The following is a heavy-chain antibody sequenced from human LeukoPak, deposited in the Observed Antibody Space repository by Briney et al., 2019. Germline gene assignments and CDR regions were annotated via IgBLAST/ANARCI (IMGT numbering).Heavy chain of an antibody. CDR1: GFTFSQYR. J-gene: IGHJ2*01. CDR2: INTDGSST. V-gene: IGHV3-74*01. Sequence: GGSLRLSCAASGFTFSQYRMHWVRQAPGKGLVWVSHINTDGSSTTNADYVKGRFTISRDNAKNTLFLQMNSLRAEDTAVYYCARGRYFDLWGRGTLVTVSS. CDR3: ARGRYFDL.